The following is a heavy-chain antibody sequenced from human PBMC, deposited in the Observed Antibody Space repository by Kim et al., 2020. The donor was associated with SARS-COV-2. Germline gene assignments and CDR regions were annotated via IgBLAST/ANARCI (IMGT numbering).Heavy chain of an antibody. Sequence: GGSLRLSCAASGFTFSNAWMSWVRQAPGKGLEWVGRIKSKTDGGKTDYAAPVKGRFTISRDDSKNTLYLQMNSLKTEDTAVYYCTTDDCGYSCFGGGDGMDVWGQGTTVTVSS. CDR2: IKSKTDGGKT. V-gene: IGHV3-15*01. D-gene: IGHD5-18*01. CDR3: TTDDCGYSCFGGGDGMDV. CDR1: GFTFSNAW. J-gene: IGHJ6*02.